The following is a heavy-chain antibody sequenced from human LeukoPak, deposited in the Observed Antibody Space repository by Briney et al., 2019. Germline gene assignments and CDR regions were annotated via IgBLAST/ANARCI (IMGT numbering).Heavy chain of an antibody. Sequence: GGSLRLSCAASGFTFSPYTTNWVRQAPGKGLEWVSSISSGSSYIYYADSVRGRFTISRDNAKNSLYLQMNSLRAEDTALYYCARDLGSTAFDYWGQGTLVTVSS. J-gene: IGHJ4*02. CDR2: ISSGSSYI. V-gene: IGHV3-21*01. CDR1: GFTFSPYT. CDR3: ARDLGSTAFDY. D-gene: IGHD1-26*01.